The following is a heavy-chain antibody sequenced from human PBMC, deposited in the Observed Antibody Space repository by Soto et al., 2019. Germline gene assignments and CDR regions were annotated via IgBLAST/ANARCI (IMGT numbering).Heavy chain of an antibody. D-gene: IGHD4-17*01. V-gene: IGHV1-2*04. Sequence: GASVKVSCKASGYTFTGYYMHWVRQAPGQGLEWMGWINPNSGGTNYAQKFQGWVTMTRDTSISTAYMELSRLRSDDTAVYYCARGNYGDYLGDAFDIWGQGTMVTVSS. CDR1: GYTFTGYY. J-gene: IGHJ3*02. CDR3: ARGNYGDYLGDAFDI. CDR2: INPNSGGT.